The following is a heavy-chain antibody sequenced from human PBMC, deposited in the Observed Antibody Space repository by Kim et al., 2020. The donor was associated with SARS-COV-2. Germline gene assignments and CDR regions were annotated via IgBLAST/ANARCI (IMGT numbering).Heavy chain of an antibody. Sequence: GGSLRLSCAASGFTFSSYDMHWVRQATGKGLEWVSAIGTAGDTYYPGSVKGRFTISRENAKNSLYLQMNSLRAGDTAVYYCARGVSSQWLGYNWFDPWGQGTLVTVSS. CDR3: ARGVSSQWLGYNWFDP. V-gene: IGHV3-13*01. D-gene: IGHD6-19*01. J-gene: IGHJ5*02. CDR2: IGTAGDT. CDR1: GFTFSSYD.